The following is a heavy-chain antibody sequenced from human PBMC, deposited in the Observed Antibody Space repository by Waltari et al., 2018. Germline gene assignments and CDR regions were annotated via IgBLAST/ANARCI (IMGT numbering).Heavy chain of an antibody. V-gene: IGHV3-53*01. J-gene: IGHJ4*02. CDR1: GFTVNSNF. CDR3: AITGYSSSWVDY. CDR2: IYRGGNT. Sequence: EVQLVESGGGLIQFGGSLRLSCAASGFTVNSNFMRWVRQAPGKGLEWVSVIYRGGNTYYADSVKGRFTISRDNSKNTLYLQMNSLRAEDTAVYYCAITGYSSSWVDYWGQGIQVTVSS. D-gene: IGHD6-13*01.